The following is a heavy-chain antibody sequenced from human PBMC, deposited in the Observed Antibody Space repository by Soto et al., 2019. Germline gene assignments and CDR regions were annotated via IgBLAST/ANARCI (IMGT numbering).Heavy chain of an antibody. D-gene: IGHD1-1*01. V-gene: IGHV5-10-1*01. CDR2: IDPRDSYT. CDR1: GYSFTTYW. J-gene: IGHJ3*01. Sequence: PGESLKISCKSSGYSFTTYWITWVRQMPGKGLEWMGRIDPRDSYTNYSPSFRGHVTLSADKSINTAYLQWNSLTASDTAMYYCARLGTVSETFSVWGQGTKVTVSS. CDR3: ARLGTVSETFSV.